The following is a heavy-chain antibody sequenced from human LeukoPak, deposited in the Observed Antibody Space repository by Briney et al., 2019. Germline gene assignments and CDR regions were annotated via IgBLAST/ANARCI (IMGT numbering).Heavy chain of an antibody. J-gene: IGHJ3*02. V-gene: IGHV1-2*02. Sequence: ASVKVSCKASGYTFTGYYMHWVRQAPGQGLEWMGWINPNSGGTNYAQKFQGRVTMTRDTSISTAYMELSRLRSDDTAVYYCASWRDGYNLDAFDIWGQGTMVTVSS. CDR3: ASWRDGYNLDAFDI. CDR1: GYTFTGYY. CDR2: INPNSGGT. D-gene: IGHD5-24*01.